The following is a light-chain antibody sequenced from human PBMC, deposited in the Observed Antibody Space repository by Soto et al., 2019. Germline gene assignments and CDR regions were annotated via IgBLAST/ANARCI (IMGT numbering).Light chain of an antibody. CDR2: GAS. J-gene: IGKJ1*01. CDR3: QQYGSSGT. CDR1: QSVSSSF. V-gene: IGKV3-20*01. Sequence: DIVLTQSPGPLSLSPGERATLSCRTSQSVSSSFLAWYQHKPGQAPRILIFGASNRAAGIPDRFSGGRSGTDFTLTISRLDPEDFAVYYCQQYGSSGTFGQGTKVDIK.